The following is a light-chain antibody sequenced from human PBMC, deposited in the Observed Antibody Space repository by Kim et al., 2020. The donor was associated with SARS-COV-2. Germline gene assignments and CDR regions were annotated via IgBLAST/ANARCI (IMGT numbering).Light chain of an antibody. Sequence: SYELTQPPSVSVSPGQTASITCSGDKLGDKYACWYQQKPGQSPVLVIYQDSKRPSGIPERFPGSNSGNTATLTISGTQATDEADYYCQAWASSPVVFGGG. V-gene: IGLV3-1*01. CDR2: QDS. CDR3: QAWASSPVV. CDR1: KLGDKY. J-gene: IGLJ2*01.